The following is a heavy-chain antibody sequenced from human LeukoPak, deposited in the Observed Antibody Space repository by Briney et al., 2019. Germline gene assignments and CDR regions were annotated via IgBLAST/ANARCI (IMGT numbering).Heavy chain of an antibody. CDR1: GGSISSSSYY. CDR2: IYYSGST. J-gene: IGHJ4*02. Sequence: SETLSLTCTVSGGSISSSSYYWGWFRQPPGTGLEWIGSIYYSGSTYYNPSLKSRVTISVDTSKNQFSLKLSSVTAADTAVYYCASLRRGVITHGYYFDYWGQGTLVTVSS. D-gene: IGHD3-10*01. CDR3: ASLRRGVITHGYYFDY. V-gene: IGHV4-39*01.